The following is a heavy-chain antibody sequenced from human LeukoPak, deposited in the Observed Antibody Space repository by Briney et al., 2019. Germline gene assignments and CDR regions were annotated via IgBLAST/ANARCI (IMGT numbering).Heavy chain of an antibody. CDR1: GFTFSSYG. V-gene: IGHV3-30*18. CDR3: AKARATYYGSGMDAFDI. CDR2: ISYDGSNK. D-gene: IGHD3-10*01. Sequence: GGSLRLSCAASGFTFSSYGMHWVRQAPGKGLEWVAVISYDGSNKYYADSVKGRFTISRDNSKNTLYLQMNSLRAEDTAVYYCAKARATYYGSGMDAFDIWGQGTMVTVSS. J-gene: IGHJ3*02.